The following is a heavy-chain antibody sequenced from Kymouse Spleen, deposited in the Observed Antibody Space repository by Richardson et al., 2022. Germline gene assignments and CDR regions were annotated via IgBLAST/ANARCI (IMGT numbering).Heavy chain of an antibody. D-gene: IGHD6-13*01,IGHD6-25*01,IGHD6-6*01. V-gene: IGHV3-73*02. Sequence: VQLVESGGGLVQPGGSLKLSCAASGFTFSGSAMHWVRQASGKGLEWVGRIRSKANSYATAYAASVKGRFTISRDDSKNTAYLQMNSLKTEDTAVYYCTRPSSPYAFDIWGQGTMVTVSS. J-gene: IGHJ3*02. CDR1: GFTFSGSA. CDR2: IRSKANSYAT. CDR3: TRPSSPYAFDI.